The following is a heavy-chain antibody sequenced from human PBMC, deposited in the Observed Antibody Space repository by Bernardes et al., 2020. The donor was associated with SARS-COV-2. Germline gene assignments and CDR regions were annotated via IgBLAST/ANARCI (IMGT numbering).Heavy chain of an antibody. CDR3: ARGRGAVAPMDH. Sequence: GSLRRPCEASGFSFSEYAMNWVRQAPGKGLEWVSYISSRSTTIYVADTVKGRFAISRDNAKNSVYLQMNSLRAEDTAVYYCARGRGAVAPMDHWGQGTLVTVSS. V-gene: IGHV3-48*01. J-gene: IGHJ4*02. CDR2: ISSRSTTI. D-gene: IGHD1-26*01. CDR1: GFSFSEYA.